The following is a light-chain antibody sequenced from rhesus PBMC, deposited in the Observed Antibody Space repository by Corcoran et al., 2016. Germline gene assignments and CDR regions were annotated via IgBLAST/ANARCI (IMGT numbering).Light chain of an antibody. CDR1: QGIRGW. CDR2: KAS. Sequence: DIQMTQSPSSLSASVGDRVTTTCRASQGIRGWLAWYQQKPGKAPKLLIYKASSLQSGVPSRFSGSGSGTVFTLPISDLQPEDFATYYCPQYNSAPFSFGQGSKVEIK. V-gene: IGKV1-21*01. J-gene: IGKJ2*01. CDR3: PQYNSAPFS.